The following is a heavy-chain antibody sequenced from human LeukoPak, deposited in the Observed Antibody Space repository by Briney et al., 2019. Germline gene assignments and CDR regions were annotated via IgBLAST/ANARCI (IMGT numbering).Heavy chain of an antibody. Sequence: PSETLSLTCSVSGYSISTAYYWGWIRQSTGQGLEWIGSIYYSGSTYYNASLQSRVTISIDTSKNQFSLRLSSVTAADTAMYFCAKSGGYGLIDYWGQGTLVTVSS. CDR2: IYYSGST. V-gene: IGHV4-38-2*01. D-gene: IGHD1-26*01. CDR3: AKSGGYGLIDY. J-gene: IGHJ4*02. CDR1: GYSISTAYY.